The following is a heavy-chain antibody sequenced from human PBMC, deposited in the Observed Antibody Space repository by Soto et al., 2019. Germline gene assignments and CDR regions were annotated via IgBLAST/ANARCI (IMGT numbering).Heavy chain of an antibody. J-gene: IGHJ6*02. V-gene: IGHV4-31*03. Sequence: QVQLQESGPGLVKPSQTLSLTCTVSGGSISSGGYYWSWIRQHPGQGLEWIGYIYYSGSTYYNPSLKSRVTISVDTSKNQFSLKLSSVTAADTAVYYCARAKGAGGYYYYGMDVWGQGTTVTVSS. CDR1: GGSISSGGYY. D-gene: IGHD3-10*01. CDR2: IYYSGST. CDR3: ARAKGAGGYYYYGMDV.